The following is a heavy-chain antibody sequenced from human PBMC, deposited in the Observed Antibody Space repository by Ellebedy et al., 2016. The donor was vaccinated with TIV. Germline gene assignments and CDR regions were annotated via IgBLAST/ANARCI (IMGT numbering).Heavy chain of an antibody. V-gene: IGHV3-23*01. Sequence: PGGSLRLSCAASGLTLSRHAMSWVRPAPGKGLEWVSAITGGCGGTYYIASVKGRCTISRDNSKNTLYREMNSLTAEDTAVYFCAKIVRQSSGWSTGVDHWGQGTLVTGSS. D-gene: IGHD6-19*01. J-gene: IGHJ5*02. CDR1: GLTLSRHA. CDR2: ITGGCGGT. CDR3: AKIVRQSSGWSTGVDH.